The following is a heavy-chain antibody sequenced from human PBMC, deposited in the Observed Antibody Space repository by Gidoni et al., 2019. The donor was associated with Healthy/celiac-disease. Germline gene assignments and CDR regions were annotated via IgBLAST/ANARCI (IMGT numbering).Heavy chain of an antibody. Sequence: QVQLVESGGGVVQPGRSLRLSCAASGFTFSSYGMHWVRQAPGKGLEWVAVIWYDGSNKYYADSVKGRFTISRDNSKNTLYLQMNSLRAEDTAVYYCARDGYLGIAVAGKGYYYYYGMDVWGQGTTVTVSS. CDR3: ARDGYLGIAVAGKGYYYYYGMDV. CDR2: IWYDGSNK. V-gene: IGHV3-33*01. CDR1: GFTFSSYG. J-gene: IGHJ6*02. D-gene: IGHD6-19*01.